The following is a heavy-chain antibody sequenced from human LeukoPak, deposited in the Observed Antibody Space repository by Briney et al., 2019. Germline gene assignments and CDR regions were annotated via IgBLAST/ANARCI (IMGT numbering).Heavy chain of an antibody. Sequence: GGSLRLSCAASGFTFSSYEMNWVRQAPGKGLEWVSYISSSDGTRTYADSVKGRSTISRDNAKNSLYLEMNSLRAEDTAVYYCAREIVSAVAGNFDYWGQGTLVTVSS. V-gene: IGHV3-48*03. CDR1: GFTFSSYE. J-gene: IGHJ4*02. CDR2: ISSSDGTR. D-gene: IGHD6-19*01. CDR3: AREIVSAVAGNFDY.